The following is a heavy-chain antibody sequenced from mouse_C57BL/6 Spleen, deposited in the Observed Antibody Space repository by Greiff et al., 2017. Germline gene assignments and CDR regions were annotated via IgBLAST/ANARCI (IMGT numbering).Heavy chain of an antibody. CDR3: AREESGSEYYYAMDY. V-gene: IGHV1-39*01. Sequence: LMESGPELVKPGASVQISCKASGYSFTDYNMNWVKQSNGKSLEWIGVINPNYGTTSYNQQFQGKATLPVDQSSSTAYMQLNSLTSEDTAVYYCAREESGSEYYYAMDYWGQGTSVTVSS. CDR2: INPNYGTT. D-gene: IGHD1-1*01. J-gene: IGHJ4*01. CDR1: GYSFTDYN.